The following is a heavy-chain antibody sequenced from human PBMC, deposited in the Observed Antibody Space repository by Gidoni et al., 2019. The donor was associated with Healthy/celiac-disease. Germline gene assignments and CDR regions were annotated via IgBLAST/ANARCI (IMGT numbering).Heavy chain of an antibody. J-gene: IGHJ4*02. V-gene: IGHV3-21*01. CDR3: ARSRERGLFDY. D-gene: IGHD1-1*01. CDR2: ISRSSSYI. CDR1: GFTFSSYS. Sequence: EVQLVESGGGLVKPGGSLRLSCAASGFTFSSYSMNWVRKAPGKGLAWVSSISRSSSYIYYADSVKGRFTISRDNAKNSLYLQMNSLRAEDTAVYYCARSRERGLFDYWGQGTLVTVSS.